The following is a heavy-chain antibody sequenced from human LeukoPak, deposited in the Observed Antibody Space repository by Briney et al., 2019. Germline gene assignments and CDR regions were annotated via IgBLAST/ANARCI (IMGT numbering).Heavy chain of an antibody. CDR3: ARATSTSGPTFDY. Sequence: QSGGSLRLSCAASGFTFSTYRMNWVRQAPGKGLEWLSYINTDSSTIYYTDSLKGRFTISRDNAKNSLYLQMNSLRDEDTAVYCCARATSTSGPTFDYWGQGTLVTVSS. CDR1: GFTFSTYR. J-gene: IGHJ4*02. D-gene: IGHD6-19*01. V-gene: IGHV3-48*02. CDR2: INTDSSTI.